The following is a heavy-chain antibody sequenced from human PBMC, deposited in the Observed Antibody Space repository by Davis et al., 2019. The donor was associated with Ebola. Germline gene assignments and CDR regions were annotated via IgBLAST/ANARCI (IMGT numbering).Heavy chain of an antibody. CDR2: TYFNSKYYS. CDR1: GDSVSINSAG. V-gene: IGHV6-1*01. D-gene: IGHD3-3*01. Sequence: PSETLSLTCAISGDSVSINSAGWNWIRQSPSRGLEWLGRTYFNSKYYSDYAVSVRGRITINADPSKNQFSLQLNSVTPEDTAVYYCARGWLRGYLDYWGQGTLVIVSS. J-gene: IGHJ4*02. CDR3: ARGWLRGYLDY.